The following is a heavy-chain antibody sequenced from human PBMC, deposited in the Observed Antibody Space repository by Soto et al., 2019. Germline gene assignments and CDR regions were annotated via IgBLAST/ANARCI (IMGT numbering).Heavy chain of an antibody. V-gene: IGHV4-34*01. CDR2: INHSGST. Sequence: SETLSLTCAVYGGSFSGYYWSWIRQPPGKGLEWIGEINHSGSTNYNPSLKSRVTISVDTSKNQFSLKLSSVTAADTAVYYCARSLKNWVDYWGQGTLVTVSS. J-gene: IGHJ5*01. CDR3: ARSLKNWVDY. CDR1: GGSFSGYY.